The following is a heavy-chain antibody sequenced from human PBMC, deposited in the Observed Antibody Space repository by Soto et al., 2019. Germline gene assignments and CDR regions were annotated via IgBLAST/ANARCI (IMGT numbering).Heavy chain of an antibody. Sequence: PSETLSLTCTVSGGSISYYYWSWIRQSAGKGLEWIGRIYPSGSTNYNPSLKGRVTMSVDTSNNQFSLNLGSVTAADTAVYYCARDRTAAGPSNWFDPWGQGTLVTVSS. CDR1: GGSISYYY. J-gene: IGHJ5*02. D-gene: IGHD6-13*01. CDR2: IYPSGST. V-gene: IGHV4-4*07. CDR3: ARDRTAAGPSNWFDP.